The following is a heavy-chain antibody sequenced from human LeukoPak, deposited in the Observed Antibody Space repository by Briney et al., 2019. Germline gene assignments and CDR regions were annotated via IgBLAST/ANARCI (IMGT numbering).Heavy chain of an antibody. CDR1: GGSISSYY. Sequence: SQTLSLTCTVSGGSISSYYWSWIRQPPGKGLEWIGYIYYSGSTNYNPSLKSRVTISVDTSKNQFSLKLSSVTAADTAVYYCVAGADAFDIWGQGTMVTVSS. J-gene: IGHJ3*02. CDR3: VAGADAFDI. D-gene: IGHD2-15*01. CDR2: IYYSGST. V-gene: IGHV4-59*01.